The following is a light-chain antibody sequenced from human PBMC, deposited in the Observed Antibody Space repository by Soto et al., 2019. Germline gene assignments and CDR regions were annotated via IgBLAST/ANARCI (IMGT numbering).Light chain of an antibody. CDR3: QQYDSSAPIT. CDR2: GAS. Sequence: EIVLTPSTGTLSLSPGSRATISCMASQSVSSSYLAWYQQKPGQAPRLLIYGASIRATGIPHRFSGSGSETDFTLTISSLEPEDFALYYCQQYDSSAPITFGQGTRLEIK. J-gene: IGKJ5*01. V-gene: IGKV3-20*01. CDR1: QSVSSSY.